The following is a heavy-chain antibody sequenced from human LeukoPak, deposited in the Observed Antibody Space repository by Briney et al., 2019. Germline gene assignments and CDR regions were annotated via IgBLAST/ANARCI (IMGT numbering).Heavy chain of an antibody. D-gene: IGHD3-10*01. CDR2: INHSGST. J-gene: IGHJ5*02. Sequence: SETLSLTCAVYGGSFSGYYWSWIRQPPGKGLEWIGEINHSGSTNYNPSLKSRVTLSVDTSNNKFSLQLTSVTAADTAVYYCARQPKSCTPGVFVTGKACWFDPWGQGTRVIVSS. CDR1: GGSFSGYY. V-gene: IGHV4-34*01. CDR3: ARQPKSCTPGVFVTGKACWFDP.